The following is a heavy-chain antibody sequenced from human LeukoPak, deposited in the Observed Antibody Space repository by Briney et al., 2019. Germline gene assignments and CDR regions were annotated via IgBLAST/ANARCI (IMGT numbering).Heavy chain of an antibody. Sequence: GGSLRLSCTASGFTVSSNYMSWVRQAPGKGLECVSVIYSGGSTSYADSVKGRFTISRDNSKNTLYLQMNTLRAEDTAVYYCARFTHGGDFDYWGQGTLVTVSS. CDR1: GFTVSSNY. V-gene: IGHV3-66*01. J-gene: IGHJ4*02. D-gene: IGHD2-21*01. CDR2: IYSGGST. CDR3: ARFTHGGDFDY.